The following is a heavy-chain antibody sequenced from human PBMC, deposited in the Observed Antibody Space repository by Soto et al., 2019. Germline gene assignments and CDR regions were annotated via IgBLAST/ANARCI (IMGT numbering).Heavy chain of an antibody. D-gene: IGHD5-12*01. V-gene: IGHV3-21*02. CDR1: GFTFSSYT. J-gene: IGHJ1*01. CDR2: ISARTSYI. Sequence: EEQLVESGGGLLKPRGSLRLSCAASGFTFSSYTMNWVRQSTGKGLEWVSSISARTSYIYYADSVQGRFIISRDNAKNSLYLQMNSLRADDTAVYYCARGWATEYLQHCGLGTLVTVSS. CDR3: ARGWATEYLQH.